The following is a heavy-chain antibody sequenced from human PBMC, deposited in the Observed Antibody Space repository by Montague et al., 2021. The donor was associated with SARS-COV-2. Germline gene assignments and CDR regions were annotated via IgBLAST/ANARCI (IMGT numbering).Heavy chain of an antibody. CDR3: ARADCDVHCYFYWGFDV. Sequence: CAISGDSVSSHSAAWNWIRQSPSRGLEWLGRTYYRSKWYEDYAVSVKSRMIIKPDTSNNQISLHLNSVSPDDTALYYCARADCDVHCYFYWGFDVWGRGTPVTVSS. D-gene: IGHD2-21*02. CDR2: TYYRSKWYE. J-gene: IGHJ6*02. V-gene: IGHV6-1*01. CDR1: GDSVSSHSAA.